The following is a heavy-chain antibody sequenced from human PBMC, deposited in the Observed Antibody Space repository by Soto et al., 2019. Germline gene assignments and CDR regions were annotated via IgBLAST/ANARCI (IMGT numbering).Heavy chain of an antibody. Sequence: GSLRLSCAASGFSFNTYGMYWVRQAPGKGLEWVAAISYDGSNQYHADSVKGRFTISRDNSKSTLYLQMNSLRVEDTAVYYCAKDIVKYTYGACDYWGQGALVTVSS. J-gene: IGHJ4*02. D-gene: IGHD5-18*01. CDR1: GFSFNTYG. CDR2: ISYDGSNQ. V-gene: IGHV3-30*18. CDR3: AKDIVKYTYGACDY.